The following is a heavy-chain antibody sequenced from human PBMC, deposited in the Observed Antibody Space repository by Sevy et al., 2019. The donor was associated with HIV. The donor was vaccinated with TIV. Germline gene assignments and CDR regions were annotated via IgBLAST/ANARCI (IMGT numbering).Heavy chain of an antibody. V-gene: IGHV3-53*01. J-gene: IGHJ4*02. CDR2: IHSGGSI. CDR1: GFSVSSNY. Sequence: GSLRLSCAPSGFSVSSNYMSWVRQAPGKGLEWVSVIHSGGSIYYSDSVKGRFTISRDNSKNTLYLQMDSVRADDTALYYCAGGGAKYYFDFWGQGTLVTVSS. CDR3: AGGGAKYYFDF. D-gene: IGHD3-16*01.